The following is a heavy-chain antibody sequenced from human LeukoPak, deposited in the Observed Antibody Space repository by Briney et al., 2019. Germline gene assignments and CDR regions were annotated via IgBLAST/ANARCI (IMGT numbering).Heavy chain of an antibody. J-gene: IGHJ3*02. V-gene: IGHV4-61*02. CDR3: ARTDASGSSFEI. CDR2: ISYSGST. D-gene: IGHD3-10*01. CDR1: GGSISSGSYY. Sequence: SQTLSLTCTVSGGSISSGSYYWSWIRQPAGKGLEWIGFISYSGSTYSNSSLKSRVTMSLDTSKNQFSLNLRSLTAADTAVYFCARTDASGSSFEIWGQGTKVTVSS.